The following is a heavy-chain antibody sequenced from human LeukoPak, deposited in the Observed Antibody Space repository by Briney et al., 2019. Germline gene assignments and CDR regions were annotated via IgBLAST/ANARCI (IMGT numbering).Heavy chain of an antibody. Sequence: SGGSLRLSCAASGFTFRNHGMHWVRQAPGKGPEWVALIWYDGSNKYYGDSVKGRFTISRDNSKNTVYLQMNSLRAEDTGVYYCARDRLEAVTDDDYFDYWGQGTLVTVSS. D-gene: IGHD2-21*02. CDR2: IWYDGSNK. CDR1: GFTFRNHG. V-gene: IGHV3-33*01. CDR3: ARDRLEAVTDDDYFDY. J-gene: IGHJ4*02.